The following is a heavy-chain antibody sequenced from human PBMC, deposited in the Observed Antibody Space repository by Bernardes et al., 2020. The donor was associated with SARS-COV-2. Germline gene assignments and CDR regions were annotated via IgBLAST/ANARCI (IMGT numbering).Heavy chain of an antibody. V-gene: IGHV3-74*01. CDR3: ARAGEMATIIVH. CDR2: INSDESST. D-gene: IGHD5-12*01. J-gene: IGHJ5*02. CDR1: GFSFSRYW. Sequence: GGSLRLSCAASGFSFSRYWMHWVRQAPGMGLVWVSRINSDESSTSYADSVKGRFTISRDNAKNTLYLQMNSLRVEDTAVYYCARAGEMATIIVHWGQGTLVTVSS.